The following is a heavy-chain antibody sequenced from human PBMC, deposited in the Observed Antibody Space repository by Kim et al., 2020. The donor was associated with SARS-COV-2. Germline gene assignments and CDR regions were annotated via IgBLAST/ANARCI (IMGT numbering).Heavy chain of an antibody. D-gene: IGHD3-9*01. CDR2: INHSGST. CDR3: ARRSRFDWSVD. CDR1: GGSFSGYY. Sequence: SETLSLTCAVYGGSFSGYYWSWIRQPPGKGLEWIGEINHSGSTNYNPSLKSRVTISVDTSKNQFSLKLSSVTAADTAVYYCARRSRFDWSVDWGQGTLVTVSS. J-gene: IGHJ4*02. V-gene: IGHV4-34*01.